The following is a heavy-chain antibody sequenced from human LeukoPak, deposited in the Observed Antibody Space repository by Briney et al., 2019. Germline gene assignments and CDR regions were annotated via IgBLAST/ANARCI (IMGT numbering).Heavy chain of an antibody. J-gene: IGHJ4*02. V-gene: IGHV3-7*01. CDR1: GFAFSNYW. CDR3: ARRRGYSYAWSFDY. CDR2: IKPDGSES. D-gene: IGHD5-18*01. Sequence: PGGSLRLSCAGSGFAFSNYWMSWVRQAPGKGLEWVAHIKPDGSESYYADSVKGRFTISRDNAKNSLYLQMNSLRAEDTAVYYCARRRGYSYAWSFDYWGQGTLVTVSS.